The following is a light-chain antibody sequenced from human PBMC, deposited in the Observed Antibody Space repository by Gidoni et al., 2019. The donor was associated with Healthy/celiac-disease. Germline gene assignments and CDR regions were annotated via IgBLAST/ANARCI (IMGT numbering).Light chain of an antibody. Sequence: DIKMTQSPSTLSSSVGDRVTITCRTSQSISSWLAWYQQKPGKAPKLLIYKASSLESGVSPRFSGSGSGTEFTLTISSLQPDDFATYYCQHSGTFGQGTKVEIK. J-gene: IGKJ1*01. CDR3: QHSGT. V-gene: IGKV1-5*03. CDR1: QSISSW. CDR2: KAS.